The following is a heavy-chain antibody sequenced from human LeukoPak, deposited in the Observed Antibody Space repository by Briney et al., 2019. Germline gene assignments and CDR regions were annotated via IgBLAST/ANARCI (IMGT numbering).Heavy chain of an antibody. D-gene: IGHD6-19*01. J-gene: IGHJ3*02. CDR1: GFTFSDYY. CDR3: ATPIAVAAFDI. Sequence: PGGSLRLSCAASGFTFSDYYMSWIRQALGKGLEWVSYISSSGSTIYYADSVKGRFTISRDNAKNSLYLQMNSLRAEDTAVYYCATPIAVAAFDIRGQGTMVTVSS. CDR2: ISSSGSTI. V-gene: IGHV3-11*01.